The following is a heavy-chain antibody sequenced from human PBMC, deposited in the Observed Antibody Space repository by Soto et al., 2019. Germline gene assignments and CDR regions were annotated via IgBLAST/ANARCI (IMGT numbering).Heavy chain of an antibody. V-gene: IGHV4-59*01. Sequence: LSLTCTVSGGSISSYYWSWIRQPPGKGLEWIGYIYYSGSTNYNPSLKSRVTISVDTSKNQFSLKLSSVTAADTAVYYCARAYLLYYFDPWGQGTLVTVSS. CDR1: GGSISSYY. CDR3: ARAYLLYYFDP. D-gene: IGHD2-8*01. J-gene: IGHJ5*02. CDR2: IYYSGST.